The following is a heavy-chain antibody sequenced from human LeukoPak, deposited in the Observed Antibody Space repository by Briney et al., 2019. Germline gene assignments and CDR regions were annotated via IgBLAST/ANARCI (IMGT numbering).Heavy chain of an antibody. V-gene: IGHV3-48*03. D-gene: IGHD4-17*01. CDR1: GFTLSSYE. CDR2: ISSSGSTR. Sequence: QPGGSLRLSCAASGFTLSSYEMNWVRQAPGKGVEWVSYISSSGSTRYYADSVKGRVTISRDNDKNSLYLQMNSLRAEDTAVYYCARVQTTVTTLDYWGQGTLVTVSS. CDR3: ARVQTTVTTLDY. J-gene: IGHJ4*02.